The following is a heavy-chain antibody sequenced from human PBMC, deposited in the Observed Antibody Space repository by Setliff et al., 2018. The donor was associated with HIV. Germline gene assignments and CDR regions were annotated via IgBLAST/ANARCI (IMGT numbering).Heavy chain of an antibody. J-gene: IGHJ4*02. Sequence: SETLSLTCAVYSESFSGYYWTWIRQPPGKGPEWIGEIDHGGSTNFNPSLKSRVTISIDASKNQFSLKMRSVTAADTAVYYCARGRYSGNYRFDFWGRGNMVTVSS. CDR2: IDHGGST. CDR1: SESFSGYY. CDR3: ARGRYSGNYRFDF. D-gene: IGHD1-26*01. V-gene: IGHV4-34*01.